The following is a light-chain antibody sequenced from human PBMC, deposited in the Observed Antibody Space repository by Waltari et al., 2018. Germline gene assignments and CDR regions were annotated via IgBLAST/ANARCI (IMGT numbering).Light chain of an antibody. CDR3: QQSYSSPYT. J-gene: IGKJ2*01. V-gene: IGKV1-39*01. CDR1: QSISSY. Sequence: DIQMTQSPSSLSASVRDRVVITCRASQSISSYLNWYQQETGKAPKLLIYKAANLQSGVPSRFSGSGSGTDFTLTIISLQPEDFATYYCQQSYSSPYTFGQGTKVEIK. CDR2: KAA.